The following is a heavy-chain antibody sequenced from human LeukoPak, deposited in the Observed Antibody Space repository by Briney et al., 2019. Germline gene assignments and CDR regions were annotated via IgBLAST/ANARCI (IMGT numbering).Heavy chain of an antibody. CDR2: IHSNTDTV. D-gene: IGHD6-19*01. CDR1: GFTFSSFG. Sequence: GGSLRLSCAASGFTFSSFGMNWVRQAPGKGLEWVSYIHSNTDTVYYADSVKGRFTISRDNARNSLFLQMNSLRAEDTAVYYCARRGYTSGWDCWGQGTLVTVSP. CDR3: ARRGYTSGWDC. J-gene: IGHJ4*02. V-gene: IGHV3-48*01.